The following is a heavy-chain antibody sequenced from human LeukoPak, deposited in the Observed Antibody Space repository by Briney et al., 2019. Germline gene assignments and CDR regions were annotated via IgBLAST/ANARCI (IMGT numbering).Heavy chain of an antibody. CDR2: INHSGST. V-gene: IGHV4-34*01. J-gene: IGHJ4*02. CDR3: ARATTNYDFWSTTRLTLLDY. CDR1: GGSFSGYY. D-gene: IGHD3-3*01. Sequence: SETLSLTCAVYGGSFSGYYWSWIRQPPGKGLEWIGEINHSGSTNYNPSLKSRVTISVDTSKNQFSLKLSSVTAADTAVYYCARATTNYDFWSTTRLTLLDYWGQGTLVTVYS.